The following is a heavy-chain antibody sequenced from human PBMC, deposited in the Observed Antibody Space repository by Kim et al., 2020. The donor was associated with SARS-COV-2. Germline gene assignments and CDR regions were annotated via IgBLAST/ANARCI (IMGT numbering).Heavy chain of an antibody. V-gene: IGHV3-9*01. J-gene: IGHJ6*01. Sequence: GGSLRLSCAASGFTFDDYAMHWVRQAPGKGLEWVSGISWNSGSIGYADSVKGRFTISRDNAKNSLYLQMNSLRAEDTALYYCAKDIGSSSWYYYYGMDV. D-gene: IGHD6-13*01. CDR2: ISWNSGSI. CDR3: AKDIGSSSWYYYYGMDV. CDR1: GFTFDDYA.